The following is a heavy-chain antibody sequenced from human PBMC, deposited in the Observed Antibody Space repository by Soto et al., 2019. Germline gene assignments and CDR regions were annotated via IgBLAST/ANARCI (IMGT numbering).Heavy chain of an antibody. V-gene: IGHV3-23*01. J-gene: IGHJ4*02. CDR3: ANRAIRYASSGFSPFDS. CDR1: GFTFSSYA. CDR2: ISSSGGTT. D-gene: IGHD3-22*01. Sequence: EVQLLESGGGLVQPGGSLRLSCAASGFTFSSYAMSWVRQAPGKGLEWVSTISSSGGTTYYADCVRGRFIISRDNSKNAVNLQMNGLRVEDTAVYYCANRAIRYASSGFSPFDSWGKGTLVTISS.